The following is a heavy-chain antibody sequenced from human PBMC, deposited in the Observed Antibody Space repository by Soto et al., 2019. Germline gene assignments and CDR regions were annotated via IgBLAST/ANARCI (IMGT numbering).Heavy chain of an antibody. CDR2: INHSGST. CDR3: ARVRGILTGYYRANYYYYGMDV. V-gene: IGHV4-34*01. Sequence: SPNLSLTSALYGESFSGFHCSCIRQPPGKGLEWIGEINHSGSTNYNPSLKSRVTISVDTSKNQFSLKLSSVTAADTAVYYCARVRGILTGYYRANYYYYGMDVWGQGTTVT. CDR1: GESFSGFH. J-gene: IGHJ6*02. D-gene: IGHD3-9*01.